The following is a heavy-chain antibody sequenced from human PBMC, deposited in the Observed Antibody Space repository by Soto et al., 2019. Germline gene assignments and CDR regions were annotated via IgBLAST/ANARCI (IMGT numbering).Heavy chain of an antibody. CDR2: IIPIFVTA. D-gene: IGHD2-2*01. Sequence: SVKVSCKASGGTFSSYAISCVRHAPGQGLEWMGGIIPIFVTANYAQKFQGRVTITADESTSTAYMELSSLRSEDTAVYYCARVVPAAIGHYYYGMDVWGQGTTVTVS. CDR3: ARVVPAAIGHYYYGMDV. J-gene: IGHJ6*02. V-gene: IGHV1-69*13. CDR1: GGTFSSYA.